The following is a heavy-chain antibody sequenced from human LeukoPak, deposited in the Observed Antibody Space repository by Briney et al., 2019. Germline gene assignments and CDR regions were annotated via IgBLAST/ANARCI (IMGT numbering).Heavy chain of an antibody. CDR2: ISAYNGNT. CDR1: GGTFSSYA. V-gene: IGHV1-18*01. Sequence: GASVKVSCKASGGTFSSYAISWVRQAPGQGLEWMGWISAYNGNTNYAQKLQGRVTMTTDTSTSTAYMELRSLRSDDTAVYYCARDQSIAARPVLGYWGQGTLVTVSS. J-gene: IGHJ4*02. CDR3: ARDQSIAARPVLGY. D-gene: IGHD6-6*01.